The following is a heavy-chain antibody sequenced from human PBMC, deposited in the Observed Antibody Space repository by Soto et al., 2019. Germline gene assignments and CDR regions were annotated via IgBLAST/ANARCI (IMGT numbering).Heavy chain of an antibody. CDR3: ARDAYYGGNREGFDY. V-gene: IGHV4-31*03. D-gene: IGHD4-17*01. J-gene: IGHJ4*02. CDR2: IYYSGST. CDR1: GGSISSGGYY. Sequence: SETLSLTCTVSGGSISSGGYYWSWIRQHPGKGLEWIGYIYYSGSTYYNPSLKSRVTISVDTSKNQFSLKLSSVTAADTAVYYCARDAYYGGNREGFDYWGQGTQVTVSS.